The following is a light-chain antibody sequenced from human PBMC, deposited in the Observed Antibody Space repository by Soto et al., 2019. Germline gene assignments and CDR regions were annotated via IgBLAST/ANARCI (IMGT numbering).Light chain of an antibody. CDR3: QQYNNWPQT. CDR2: GAS. CDR1: QTIRSS. J-gene: IGKJ1*01. Sequence: EVVMTQSPATLSLSLGERATLSCRASQTIRSSLAWYQQKPDQAPRLLMYGASTRATDIPARFGGSGSGTEFTLTISSLQPEDSAIYYCQQYNNWPQTFGQGTKVEIK. V-gene: IGKV3-15*01.